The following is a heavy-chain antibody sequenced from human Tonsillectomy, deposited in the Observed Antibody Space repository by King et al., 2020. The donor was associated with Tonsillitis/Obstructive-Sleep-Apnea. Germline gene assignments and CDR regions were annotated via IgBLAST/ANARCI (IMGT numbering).Heavy chain of an antibody. CDR1: GFSLSTSGVG. Sequence: TLKESGPTLVKPTQTLTLTCTFSGFSLSTSGVGVGWIRQPPGKALEWLALIYWDDDKRYSPSLKSRLTITKDTSKNQVVLTMTNMDPVDTATYYCAHPISYGGGAAGLAFDIWGQGTMVTVSS. J-gene: IGHJ3*02. V-gene: IGHV2-5*02. CDR2: IYWDDDK. CDR3: AHPISYGGGAAGLAFDI. D-gene: IGHD3-16*01.